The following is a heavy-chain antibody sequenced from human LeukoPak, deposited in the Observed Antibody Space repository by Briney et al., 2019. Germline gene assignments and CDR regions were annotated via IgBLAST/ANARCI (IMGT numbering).Heavy chain of an antibody. CDR2: IIPILDIA. CDR3: ARDRLGAFDY. CDR1: GGTFSSYA. Sequence: SVKVSCKASGGTFSSYAISWVRQAPGQGLEWMGRIIPILDIANYAQKFQGRVTITADKSTSTAYMELSSLRSEDTAVYYCARDRLGAFDYWGQGTLVTVSS. D-gene: IGHD1-26*01. J-gene: IGHJ4*02. V-gene: IGHV1-69*04.